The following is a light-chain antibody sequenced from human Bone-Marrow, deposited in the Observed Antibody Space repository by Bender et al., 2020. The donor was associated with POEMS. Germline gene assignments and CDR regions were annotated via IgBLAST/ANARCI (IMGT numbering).Light chain of an antibody. J-gene: IGLJ3*02. CDR2: EGS. Sequence: QSALTQPASVSGSPGQSITISCTGSSSDVGGYNLVSWYQHHPGKAPKLMIYEGSRRPSGVSNRFSASKSGNTASLTISGLQAEDEADYYCCSYTSGRTWVFGGGTKVTVL. CDR1: SSDVGGYNL. CDR3: CSYTSGRTWV. V-gene: IGLV2-23*01.